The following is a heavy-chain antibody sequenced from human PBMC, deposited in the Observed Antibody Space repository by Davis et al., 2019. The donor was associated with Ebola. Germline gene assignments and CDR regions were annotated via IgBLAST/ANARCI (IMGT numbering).Heavy chain of an antibody. D-gene: IGHD3-10*01. CDR2: ISGSGGST. V-gene: IGHV3-23*01. Sequence: PGGSLRLSCAASGFTFSSYAMSWVRQAPGKGLEWVPAISGSGGSTYYADSVKGRFTISRDNSKNTLYLQMNSLRAEDTAVYYCALYGSGSYSPFDYWGQGTLVTVSS. CDR3: ALYGSGSYSPFDY. CDR1: GFTFSSYA. J-gene: IGHJ4*02.